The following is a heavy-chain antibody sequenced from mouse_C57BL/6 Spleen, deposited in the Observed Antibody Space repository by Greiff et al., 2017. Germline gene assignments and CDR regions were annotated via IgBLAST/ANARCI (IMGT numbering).Heavy chain of an antibody. CDR2: IDPNSGGT. CDR1: GYTFTSYW. J-gene: IGHJ4*01. V-gene: IGHV1-72*01. D-gene: IGHD1-1*01. CDR3: VRDGSSYLYYAMDY. Sequence: VQLQQPGAELVRPGASVKLSCKASGYTFTSYWMHWVKQRPGRGLEWIGRIDPNSGGTKYNEKFKSKATLTVDKPSSTAYMQLSSLTSEDSAVYYGVRDGSSYLYYAMDYWGQGTSVTVSS.